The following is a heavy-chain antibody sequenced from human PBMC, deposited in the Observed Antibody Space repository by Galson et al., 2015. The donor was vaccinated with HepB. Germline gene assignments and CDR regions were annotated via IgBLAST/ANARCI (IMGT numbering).Heavy chain of an antibody. D-gene: IGHD2-2*02. CDR1: GYTFTGYY. CDR2: INPNSGGT. Sequence: SVKVSCKASGYTFTGYYMHWVRQAPGQGLEWMGWINPNSGGTNYAQKFQGRVTMTRDTSISTAYVELSRLRSDDTAVYYCASAIQVPAAIRGDWFDPWGQGTLVTVSS. J-gene: IGHJ5*02. V-gene: IGHV1-2*02. CDR3: ASAIQVPAAIRGDWFDP.